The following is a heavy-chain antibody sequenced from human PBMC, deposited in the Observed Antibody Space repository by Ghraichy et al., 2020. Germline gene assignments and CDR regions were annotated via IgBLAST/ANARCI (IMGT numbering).Heavy chain of an antibody. CDR3: ANKPGRD. Sequence: GESLNISCAASGFTFSSYAMSWVRQAPGKGLEWVSAISGSGGSTYYADSVKGRFTISRGNSKNTLYLQMNSLRAEDTAVYYCANKPGRDWGQGTLVTVSS. CDR1: GFTFSSYA. J-gene: IGHJ4*02. V-gene: IGHV3-23*01. D-gene: IGHD1-14*01. CDR2: ISGSGGST.